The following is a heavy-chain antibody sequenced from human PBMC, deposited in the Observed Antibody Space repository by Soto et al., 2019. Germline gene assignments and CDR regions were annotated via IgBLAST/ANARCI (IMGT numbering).Heavy chain of an antibody. D-gene: IGHD2-15*01. J-gene: IGHJ3*02. CDR3: AGGKYCSGGTCTGEDAFDI. Sequence: QVQLVQSGAEVKKPGASVKVSCKASGYTFTNYGISWVRQAPGQGLEWMGWINAYNGNTNYAQKFQGRVTMATDTSTSTAYMELRSLRSDDSAVYYCAGGKYCSGGTCTGEDAFDIWGQGTMVTVSS. V-gene: IGHV1-18*01. CDR1: GYTFTNYG. CDR2: INAYNGNT.